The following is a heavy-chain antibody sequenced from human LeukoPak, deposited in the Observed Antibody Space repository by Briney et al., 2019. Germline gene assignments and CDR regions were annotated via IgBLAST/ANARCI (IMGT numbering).Heavy chain of an antibody. CDR1: GFTGSSNY. V-gene: IGHV3-53*01. J-gene: IGHJ4*02. CDR3: ARGADY. CDR2: IYSGGST. Sequence: GGSLRLSCAASGFTGSSNYKSWVPQAPGKGLEWVSVIYSGGSTYYADSVKGRFTISRDNSKNTLYLQMNSLRAEDTAVYYCARGADYWGQGTLVTVSS.